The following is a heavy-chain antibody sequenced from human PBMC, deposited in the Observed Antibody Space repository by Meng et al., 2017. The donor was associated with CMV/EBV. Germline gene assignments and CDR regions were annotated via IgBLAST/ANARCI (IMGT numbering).Heavy chain of an antibody. CDR3: ASGVLSSGCDY. CDR1: GFNFSSYA. J-gene: IGHJ4*02. V-gene: IGHV3-30*04. CDR2: ISYDGSNK. Sequence: CAASGFNFSSYAMHWVRQAPGKGMEWVAVISYDGSNKYYADSVKGRFTISRDNSKNTLYLQMNSLRAEDTAVYYCASGVLSSGCDYWGQGTLVTVSS. D-gene: IGHD6-19*01.